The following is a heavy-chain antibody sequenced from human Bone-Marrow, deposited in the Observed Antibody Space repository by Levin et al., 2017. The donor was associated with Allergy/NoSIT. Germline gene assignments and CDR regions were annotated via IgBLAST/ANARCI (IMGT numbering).Heavy chain of an antibody. V-gene: IGHV3-23*01. CDR1: GFTFSSYA. D-gene: IGHD1-26*01. Sequence: LSLTCAASGFTFSSYAMSWVRQAPGKGLEWVSAISGSGGSTYYADSVKGRFTISRDNSKNTLYLQMNSLRAEDTAVYYCASFPEWDYDSPEGSIDYWGQGTLVTVSS. CDR2: ISGSGGST. CDR3: ASFPEWDYDSPEGSIDY. J-gene: IGHJ4*02.